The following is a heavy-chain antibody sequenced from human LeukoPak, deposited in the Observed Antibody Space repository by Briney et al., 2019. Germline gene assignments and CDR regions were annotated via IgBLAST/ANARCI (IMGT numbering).Heavy chain of an antibody. CDR3: ARSLRYFDY. CDR2: ISYDGSNK. CDR1: GFTFSSYG. J-gene: IGHJ4*02. D-gene: IGHD3-9*01. V-gene: IGHV3-30*03. Sequence: GGSLRLSCAASGFTFSSYGMHWVRQAPGKGLEWVAVISYDGSNKYYADSVKGRFTISRDNSKNTLYLQMNSLRAEDTAVYYCARSLRYFDYWGQGTLVTVSS.